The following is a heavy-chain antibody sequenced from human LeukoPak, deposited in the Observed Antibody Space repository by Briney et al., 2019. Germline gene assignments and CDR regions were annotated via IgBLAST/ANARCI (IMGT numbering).Heavy chain of an antibody. CDR1: GFTFSSYA. D-gene: IGHD1-26*01. CDR3: ARDTGGAFDI. CDR2: ISYDGSNK. V-gene: IGHV3-30-3*01. Sequence: GGSLRLSCAASGFTFSSYAMHWVRQAPGKGLEWVAVISYDGSNKYYADPVKGRFTISRDNSKNTLYLQMNSLRAEDTAVYYCARDTGGAFDIWGQGTMVTVSS. J-gene: IGHJ3*02.